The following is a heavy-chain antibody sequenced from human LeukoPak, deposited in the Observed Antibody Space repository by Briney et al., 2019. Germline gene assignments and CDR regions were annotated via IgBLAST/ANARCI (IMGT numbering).Heavy chain of an antibody. D-gene: IGHD6-13*01. CDR1: GGSMSSYY. CDR3: ARLRKAAGVYHFDY. CDR2: IFYSGST. Sequence: KPSETLSLTCTVSGGSMSSYYWSWIRQPPGKGLEWIGYIFYSGSTNYNPSLKSRVTVSVDTSKNQFSLKLSSVTAADTAVYYCARLRKAAGVYHFDYWGQGTLVSVSS. J-gene: IGHJ4*02. V-gene: IGHV4-59*08.